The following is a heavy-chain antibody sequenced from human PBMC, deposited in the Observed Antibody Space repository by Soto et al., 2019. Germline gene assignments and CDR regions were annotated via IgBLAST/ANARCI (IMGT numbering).Heavy chain of an antibody. D-gene: IGHD3-9*01. CDR1: GYTFTSYG. J-gene: IGHJ2*01. CDR2: ISAYNGNT. Sequence: ASVKVSCKASGYTFTSYGISWVRQAPGQGLEWMGWISAYNGNTNYAQKLQGRVTMTTDTSTSTAYMELRSLRSDDTAVYYCARGGTPILTGYYSWYFDLWGRGTLVTVSS. CDR3: ARGGTPILTGYYSWYFDL. V-gene: IGHV1-18*01.